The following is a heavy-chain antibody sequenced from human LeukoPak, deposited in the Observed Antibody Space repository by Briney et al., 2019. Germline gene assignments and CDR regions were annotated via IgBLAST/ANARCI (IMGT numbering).Heavy chain of an antibody. Sequence: GGSLRLSCAASGFTFSSYGMHWVRQAPGKGLEWVAVISYDGSNKYYADSVKGRFTISRDNSKNTLYLQMNSLRAEDTAVYYCAKARDGDPDYWGQGTLVAVSS. J-gene: IGHJ4*02. CDR1: GFTFSSYG. CDR2: ISYDGSNK. V-gene: IGHV3-30*18. CDR3: AKARDGDPDY.